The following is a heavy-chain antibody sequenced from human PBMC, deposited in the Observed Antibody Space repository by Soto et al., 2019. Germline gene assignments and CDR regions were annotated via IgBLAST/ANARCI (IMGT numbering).Heavy chain of an antibody. V-gene: IGHV3-30*18. CDR1: GFTFRRYA. CDR3: AKLGFDSSGASSRFDA. Sequence: QVQLVESGGDVVQAGRSLRLSCVASGFTFRRYAMHWVRRAPGKGLEWMTIISYDGNNRYYADSVKGRLTISRDNSKNTLYLQMTSLRPEYTAFYYCAKLGFDSSGASSRFDAWGQGTLVTVSS. D-gene: IGHD3-22*01. J-gene: IGHJ4*02. CDR2: ISYDGNNR.